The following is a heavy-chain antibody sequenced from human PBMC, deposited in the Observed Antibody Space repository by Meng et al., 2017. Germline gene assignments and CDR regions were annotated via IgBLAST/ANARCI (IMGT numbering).Heavy chain of an antibody. D-gene: IGHD6-19*01. Sequence: QWQLVEAGGGVVQPGRSLRLSCAALGFTFSSYAMHWVRQAPGKGLEWVAVISYDGSNKYYADSVKGRFTISRDNSKNTLYLQMNSLRAEDTAVYYCARSSGYLDYWGQGTLVTVSS. CDR3: ARSSGYLDY. J-gene: IGHJ4*02. CDR2: ISYDGSNK. V-gene: IGHV3-30*01. CDR1: GFTFSSYA.